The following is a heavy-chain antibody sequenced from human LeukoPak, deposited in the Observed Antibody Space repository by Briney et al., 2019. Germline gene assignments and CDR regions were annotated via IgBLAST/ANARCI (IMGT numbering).Heavy chain of an antibody. CDR2: IYDSGNT. D-gene: IGHD3-16*01. CDR1: AGSVSSGSHF. V-gene: IGHV4-61*01. Sequence: PSETLSLTCTVSAGSVSSGSHFGTWIRQPPGKGLEWIGDIYDSGNTNYNPSLKSRVTISVGTSKNQFSLRLRSVTAADTAVYYCVREGDYFDSWGQGTLVTVSS. J-gene: IGHJ4*02. CDR3: VREGDYFDS.